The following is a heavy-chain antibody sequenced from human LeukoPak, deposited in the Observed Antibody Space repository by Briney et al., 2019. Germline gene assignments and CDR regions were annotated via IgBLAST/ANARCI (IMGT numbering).Heavy chain of an antibody. V-gene: IGHV3-7*05. Sequence: GGSLRLSCAASGITFGSYWMTWVRQAPGKGLECVANIKPDGSEKYYVDSVEGRFTISRDNAKSSLFLEMNSLRAEDTAVYYCARGRVAVAGSYEYWGQGTLVTVSS. CDR2: IKPDGSEK. J-gene: IGHJ4*02. CDR1: GITFGSYW. CDR3: ARGRVAVAGSYEY. D-gene: IGHD6-19*01.